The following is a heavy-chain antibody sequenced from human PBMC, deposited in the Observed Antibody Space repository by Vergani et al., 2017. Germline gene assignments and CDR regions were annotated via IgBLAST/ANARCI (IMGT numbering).Heavy chain of an antibody. CDR3: ARSVGVHYDFWSGADAFDI. CDR1: GGTFSSYA. Sequence: QVQLVQSGAEVKKPGSSVKVSCKASGGTFSSYAISWVRQAPGQGLEWMGGIIPIFGTANYAQKFQGRVTITADESTSTAYMELSGLRSEDTAVYYCARSVGVHYDFWSGADAFDIWGQGTMVTVSS. J-gene: IGHJ3*02. V-gene: IGHV1-69*01. D-gene: IGHD3-3*01. CDR2: IIPIFGTA.